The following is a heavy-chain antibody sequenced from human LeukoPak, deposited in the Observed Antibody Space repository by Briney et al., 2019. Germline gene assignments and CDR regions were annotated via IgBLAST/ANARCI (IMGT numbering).Heavy chain of an antibody. Sequence: SETLSLNCAVYGGSFSGYYWSWIRQPPGKGLEWIGEINHSGSTNYNPSLKSRVTISVDTSKNQFSLKLSSVTAADTAVYYCARGDRIVVVTAIGPLDYWGQGTLVTVSS. CDR2: INHSGST. CDR3: ARGDRIVVVTAIGPLDY. V-gene: IGHV4-34*01. J-gene: IGHJ4*02. CDR1: GGSFSGYY. D-gene: IGHD2-21*02.